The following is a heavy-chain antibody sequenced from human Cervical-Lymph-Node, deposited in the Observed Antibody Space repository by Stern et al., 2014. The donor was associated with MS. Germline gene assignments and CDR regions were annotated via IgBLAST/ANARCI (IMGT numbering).Heavy chain of an antibody. D-gene: IGHD5-24*01. V-gene: IGHV3-66*01. CDR3: TREMAARRLDP. CDR2: FYSGIST. CDR1: GSTVNSNY. Sequence: EQLGQSEGTLVQPGGSLRLSCAASGSTVNSNYMTWVRQAPGKGLEWVSIFYSGISTYYAESVKGRFSFSIDNSKNTLFLHMNNLRVEDTAMYYCTREMAARRLDPWGQGTLVIVSA. J-gene: IGHJ5*02.